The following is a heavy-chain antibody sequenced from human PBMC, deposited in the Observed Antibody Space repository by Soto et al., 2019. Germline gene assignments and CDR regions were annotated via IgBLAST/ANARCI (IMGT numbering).Heavy chain of an antibody. CDR3: ARHAYDSSGYYYVGGMDV. D-gene: IGHD3-22*01. CDR1: GYSFTSYW. CDR2: IYPGDSDT. Sequence: GESLKISCKGSGYSFTSYWIGWVRQMPGKGLEWMGIIYPGDSDTRYSPSFQGQVTISADKSISTAYLQWSSLKASDTAMYYCARHAYDSSGYYYVGGMDVWGQGTRSPSP. V-gene: IGHV5-51*01. J-gene: IGHJ6*02.